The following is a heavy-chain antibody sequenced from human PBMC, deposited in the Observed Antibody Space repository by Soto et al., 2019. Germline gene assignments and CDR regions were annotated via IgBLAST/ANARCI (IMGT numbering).Heavy chain of an antibody. CDR1: GGSISGFY. D-gene: IGHD2-21*01. CDR2: IYSSGTT. V-gene: IGHV4-4*07. Sequence: FLTCTVAGGSISGFYWSWVRQPAGKGLEWIGRIYSSGTTKYNPSLRNRVTMSVDTSTGQYSLNLASMTAADTAVYFCARGPFCGDDCYFDVWGPGAQVTVSS. CDR3: ARGPFCGDDCYFDV. J-gene: IGHJ2*01.